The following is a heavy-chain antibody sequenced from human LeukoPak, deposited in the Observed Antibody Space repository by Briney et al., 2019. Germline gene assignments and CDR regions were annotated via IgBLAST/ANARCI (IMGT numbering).Heavy chain of an antibody. CDR3: ARDRVVTPYNWFDP. V-gene: IGHV3-23*01. Sequence: PGGSLRLSCAASGFTFSDYAMAWVRQAPGEGLEWVSSISGGGGATSYADSVKGRFTISRDNHVNTLYLQMDILRVEDTAVYYCARDRVVTPYNWFDPWGQGTLVTVSS. CDR1: GFTFSDYA. J-gene: IGHJ5*02. CDR2: ISGGGGAT. D-gene: IGHD4-23*01.